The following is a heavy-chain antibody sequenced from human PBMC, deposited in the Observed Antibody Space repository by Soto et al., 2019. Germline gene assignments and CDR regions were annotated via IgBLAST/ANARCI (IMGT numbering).Heavy chain of an antibody. Sequence: EVQLVESGGGLVQPGRSLRLSCAASGFTSDDYAMHWVRQAPGKGLEWVSGISWNSGSIGYADSVKGRFTISRDNAKNSLYLQMNGLRAEDTALYYCAKDPYQLARGWFDPWGQGTLVTVSS. D-gene: IGHD2-2*01. CDR2: ISWNSGSI. CDR1: GFTSDDYA. CDR3: AKDPYQLARGWFDP. J-gene: IGHJ5*02. V-gene: IGHV3-9*02.